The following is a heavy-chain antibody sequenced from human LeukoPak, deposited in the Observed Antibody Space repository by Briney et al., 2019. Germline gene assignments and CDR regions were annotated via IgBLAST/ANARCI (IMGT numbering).Heavy chain of an antibody. J-gene: IGHJ4*02. V-gene: IGHV3-7*01. CDR3: AKVRFFGWSPSDC. D-gene: IGHD3-9*01. Sequence: PGGSLRLSCAASGLTFSSYWMTWVRQAPGKGPEWVANINEEGSEKRYVDSVKGRFTITRDNTKNSLYLQMNSLRAEDTAVYYCAKVRFFGWSPSDCWGQGTLVTVSS. CDR1: GLTFSSYW. CDR2: INEEGSEK.